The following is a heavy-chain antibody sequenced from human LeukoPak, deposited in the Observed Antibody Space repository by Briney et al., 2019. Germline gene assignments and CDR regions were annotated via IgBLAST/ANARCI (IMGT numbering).Heavy chain of an antibody. V-gene: IGHV4-39*07. CDR2: IYYSGST. CDR3: ARERRRSWGGYSGYADY. D-gene: IGHD5-12*01. J-gene: IGHJ4*02. Sequence: PSETLSLTCTVSGGSISSSSYYWGWVRQPPGKGLEWIGSIYYSGSTYYNPSLKSRVTISVDTSKNQFSLKLSSVTAADTAVYYCARERRRSWGGYSGYADYWGQGTLVTVSS. CDR1: GGSISSSSYY.